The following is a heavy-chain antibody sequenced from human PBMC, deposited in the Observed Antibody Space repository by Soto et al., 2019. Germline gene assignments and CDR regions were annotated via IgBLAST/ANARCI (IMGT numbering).Heavy chain of an antibody. V-gene: IGHV1-3*05. J-gene: IGHJ3*02. CDR1: GYTFTSYA. CDR3: ARGAVRTSAAFDI. Sequence: QVQLVQSGAEEKKPGASVKVSCKASGYTFTSYAMHWVRQAPGQRLEWMGWINAGNGNTKYSQKFQGRVTITRDTSASTGYMELSSLRSEDTAVYYCARGAVRTSAAFDIWGQGTMVTVS. D-gene: IGHD2-2*01. CDR2: INAGNGNT.